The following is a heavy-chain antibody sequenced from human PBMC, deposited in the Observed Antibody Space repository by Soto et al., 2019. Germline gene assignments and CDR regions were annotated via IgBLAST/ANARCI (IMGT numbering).Heavy chain of an antibody. Sequence: PSETLSLTCTVSGGSISSGGYYWSWIRQHPGKGLEWIGYIYYSGSTYYNPSLKSRVTISVDTSKNQFSLKRSSVTAADTAVYYCASSTTVTTKNPRVDYWGQGTLVTVSS. D-gene: IGHD4-17*01. V-gene: IGHV4-31*03. CDR2: IYYSGST. CDR3: ASSTTVTTKNPRVDY. J-gene: IGHJ4*02. CDR1: GGSISSGGYY.